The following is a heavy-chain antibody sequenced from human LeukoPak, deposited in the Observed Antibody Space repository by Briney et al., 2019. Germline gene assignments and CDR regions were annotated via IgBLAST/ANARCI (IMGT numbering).Heavy chain of an antibody. CDR1: GGSISSGSYY. V-gene: IGHV4-31*03. D-gene: IGHD3-22*01. J-gene: IGHJ4*02. CDR3: ARSDRSGYYFGY. Sequence: SQTLSLTCTVSGGSISSGSYYWGWIRQHPGKGMEWIGYIYNSGTTYYNPSHMSRLTISIDTSKTQFSLKLSSVTAADTAVYHCARSDRSGYYFGYWGQGTPVTVSS. CDR2: IYNSGTT.